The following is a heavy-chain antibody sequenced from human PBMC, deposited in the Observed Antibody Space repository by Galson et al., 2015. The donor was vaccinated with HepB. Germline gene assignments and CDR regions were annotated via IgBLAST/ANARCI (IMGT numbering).Heavy chain of an antibody. J-gene: IGHJ6*02. D-gene: IGHD3-3*01. Sequence: SLRLSCAASGFTFSSYEMNWVRQAPGKGLEWVSYISSSGSTIYYADSVKGRFTISRDNAKNSLYLQMNSLRAEDTAVYYCARDYSYYDFWSGYYTTYYYYGMDVWGQGTTVTVSS. CDR1: GFTFSSYE. CDR2: ISSSGSTI. V-gene: IGHV3-48*03. CDR3: ARDYSYYDFWSGYYTTYYYYGMDV.